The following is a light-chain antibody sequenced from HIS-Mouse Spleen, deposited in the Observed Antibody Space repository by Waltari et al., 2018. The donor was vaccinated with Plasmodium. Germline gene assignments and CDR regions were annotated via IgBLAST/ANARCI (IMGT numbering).Light chain of an antibody. CDR2: EDS. CDR1: ALPKKY. V-gene: IGLV3-10*01. Sequence: SYELTQPPSVSVSPGQTARHTCSGDALPKKYAYWYQPKAGQSPVLVIYEDSKRPSGIPERFSGSSSGTMATLTISGAQVEDEADYYCYSTDSSGNHRVFGGGTKLTVL. J-gene: IGLJ3*02. CDR3: YSTDSSGNHRV.